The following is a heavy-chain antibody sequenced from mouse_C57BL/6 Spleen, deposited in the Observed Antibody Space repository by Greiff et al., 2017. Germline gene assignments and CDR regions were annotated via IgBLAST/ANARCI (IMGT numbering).Heavy chain of an antibody. V-gene: IGHV1-59*01. CDR1: GYTFTSYW. CDR2: IDPSDSYT. Sequence: VQLQQPGAELVRPGTSVKLSCKASGYTFTSYWMHWVKQRPGQGLEWIGVIDPSDSYTNYNQKFKGKATLTVDTSSSTAYMQLSSLTSEDSAVYYCARRGGLYYFDYWGQGTTLTVSS. CDR3: ARRGGLYYFDY. J-gene: IGHJ2*01.